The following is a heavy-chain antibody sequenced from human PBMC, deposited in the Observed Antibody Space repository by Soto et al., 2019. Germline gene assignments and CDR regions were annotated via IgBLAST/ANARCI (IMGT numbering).Heavy chain of an antibody. CDR2: IYYSGST. V-gene: IGHV4-39*01. J-gene: IGHJ6*02. Sequence: SETLSLTCTVSGGSISSGGYYWSWIRQHPGKGLEWIGSIYYSGSTYYNPSLKSRVTISVDTSKNQFSLKLSSVTAADTAVYYFSRHGRVPRPPPDLDVWGQGTTVTVSS. CDR1: GGSISSGGYY. CDR3: SRHGRVPRPPPDLDV. D-gene: IGHD6-6*01.